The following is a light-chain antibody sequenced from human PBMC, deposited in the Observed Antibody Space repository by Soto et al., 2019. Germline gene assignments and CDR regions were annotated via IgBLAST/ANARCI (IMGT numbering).Light chain of an antibody. CDR1: QSVSPSS. CDR2: GAS. CDR3: QQFAGS. V-gene: IGKV3-20*01. Sequence: EILLTQSPGTLSLSPGERATLSCRASQSVSPSSLAWYQQRPGQSPRLLIYGASSRATGIPDRFSGRGSGTDFTLIISRLEPEDFAVYYCQQFAGSFGGGTKVGIK. J-gene: IGKJ4*02.